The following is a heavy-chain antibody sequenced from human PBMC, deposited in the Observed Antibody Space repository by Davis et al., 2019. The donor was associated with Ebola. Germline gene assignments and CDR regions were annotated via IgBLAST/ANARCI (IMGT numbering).Heavy chain of an antibody. Sequence: GESLKISCEASGFSVSDNYMNWVRQAPGKGLEWVSVIYDQTTAYADSVRGRLIISRDKSNNTLYLEMSSLRVDDTAVYYCATTQWLREFDNWGQGTLVTVSS. CDR3: ATTQWLREFDN. V-gene: IGHV3-53*05. CDR1: GFSVSDNY. CDR2: IYDQTT. J-gene: IGHJ4*02. D-gene: IGHD6-19*01.